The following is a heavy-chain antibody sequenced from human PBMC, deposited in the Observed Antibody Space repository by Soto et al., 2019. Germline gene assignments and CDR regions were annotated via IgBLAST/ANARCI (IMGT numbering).Heavy chain of an antibody. CDR3: ARGHDYGDYVVDS. CDR1: GGSFSGYY. J-gene: IGHJ4*02. CDR2: INHSGST. V-gene: IGHV4-34*01. D-gene: IGHD4-17*01. Sequence: PSETLSLTCAAYGGSFSGYYWSWIRQPPGKGLEWIGEINHSGSTNYNPSLKSRVTISVDTSKNQFSLKLSSVTAADTAVYYCARGHDYGDYVVDSWGQGTLVTVSS.